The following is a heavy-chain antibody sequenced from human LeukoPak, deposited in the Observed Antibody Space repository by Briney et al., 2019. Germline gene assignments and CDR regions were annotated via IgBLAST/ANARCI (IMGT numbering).Heavy chain of an antibody. D-gene: IGHD1-26*01. Sequence: GGSLRLSCAASGFTFSSYSMNWVRQAPGQGLEWVSYISSSSSTIYYANSVMGRFTISRDNAKNSLYLQKKSLRAEDTAVDYCGRWRSGGGDAFDIWGQGTMVTVSS. V-gene: IGHV3-48*01. CDR3: GRWRSGGGDAFDI. CDR1: GFTFSSYS. CDR2: ISSSSSTI. J-gene: IGHJ3*02.